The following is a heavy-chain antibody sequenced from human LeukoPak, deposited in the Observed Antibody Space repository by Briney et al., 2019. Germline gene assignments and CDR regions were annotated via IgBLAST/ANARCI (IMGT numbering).Heavy chain of an antibody. CDR2: IGTTDNT. Sequence: GGSLRLSCAASGFAFSIYDMHWVRQPTGKGLEWASAIGTTDNTYYIDSVKGRFTISRENAKNSLYLQMNSLRAEDTAIYYCARVPTNSWYNWFDPWGQGTLVTVSS. CDR1: GFAFSIYD. D-gene: IGHD2-8*01. V-gene: IGHV3-13*01. J-gene: IGHJ5*02. CDR3: ARVPTNSWYNWFDP.